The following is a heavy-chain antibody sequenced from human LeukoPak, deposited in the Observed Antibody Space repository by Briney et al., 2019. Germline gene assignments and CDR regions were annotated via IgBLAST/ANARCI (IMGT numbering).Heavy chain of an antibody. CDR3: ARDGGYYGSGNWFDP. D-gene: IGHD3-10*01. V-gene: IGHV1-18*01. Sequence: ASVKVSCKASGYTFTSYGISGVRQAPGQGLEGMGWISAYNGNTNYAQKLQGRVTMTTDTSTSTAYMELRSLRSDDTAVYYCARDGGYYGSGNWFDPWGQGTLVTVSS. CDR2: ISAYNGNT. J-gene: IGHJ5*02. CDR1: GYTFTSYG.